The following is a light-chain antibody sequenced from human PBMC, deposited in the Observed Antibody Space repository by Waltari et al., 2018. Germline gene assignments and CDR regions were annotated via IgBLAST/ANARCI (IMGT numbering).Light chain of an antibody. J-gene: IGKJ4*01. Sequence: IVLTHHPATLSLSPGEGATLSCRASHSVNWYLAWYQQRPGQAPRLLIYDASNRATGIPARFSGSGSETDFTLTISSLQPEDSAVYYCQQRRNWPLTFGGGTKVEIK. CDR1: HSVNWY. CDR3: QQRRNWPLT. CDR2: DAS. V-gene: IGKV3-11*01.